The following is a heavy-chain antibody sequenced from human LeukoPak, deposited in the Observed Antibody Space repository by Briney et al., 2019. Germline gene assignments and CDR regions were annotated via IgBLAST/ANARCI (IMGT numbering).Heavy chain of an antibody. V-gene: IGHV4-59*08. CDR2: IYYSGST. D-gene: IGHD3-22*01. CDR3: ARSPYFYESSGYLFDY. Sequence: PSETLSLTCTVSGGSISSYYWSWIRQPPGKGLEWIGYIYYSGSTNYNPSLKSRVIISVDTSKNQFSLKLSSVTAADTAVYYCARSPYFYESSGYLFDYWGQGTLVTVSS. J-gene: IGHJ4*02. CDR1: GGSISSYY.